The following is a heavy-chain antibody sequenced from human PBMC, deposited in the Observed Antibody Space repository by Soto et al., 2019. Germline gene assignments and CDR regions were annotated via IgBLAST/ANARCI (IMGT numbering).Heavy chain of an antibody. Sequence: QVQLVQSGAEVKKSGASVKVSCKASGYTFSDYFIQWLRQATGQGLEWVAWINPKTAATNYAKKFQDRVTLTNDTALSTAYLELTRLRPDDTAVYYCARIKWGLDYYSGMDVWGQGTAVTVSS. D-gene: IGHD1-26*01. CDR2: INPKTAAT. J-gene: IGHJ6*02. CDR3: ARIKWGLDYYSGMDV. V-gene: IGHV1-2*02. CDR1: GYTFSDYF.